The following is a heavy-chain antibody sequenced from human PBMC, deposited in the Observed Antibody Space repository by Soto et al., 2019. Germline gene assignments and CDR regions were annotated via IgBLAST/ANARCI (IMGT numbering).Heavy chain of an antibody. V-gene: IGHV4-39*01. Sequence: SETLSLTCTVSGGSISSSSYYWGWIRQPPGKGPEWIGSIYYSGSTYYNPSLKGRVTISVDTSKNQFSLKLSSVTAADTAVYYCARHPNPDSGYDLNNWFDPWGQGTLVTVSS. J-gene: IGHJ5*02. CDR3: ARHPNPDSGYDLNNWFDP. CDR2: IYYSGST. CDR1: GGSISSSSYY. D-gene: IGHD5-12*01.